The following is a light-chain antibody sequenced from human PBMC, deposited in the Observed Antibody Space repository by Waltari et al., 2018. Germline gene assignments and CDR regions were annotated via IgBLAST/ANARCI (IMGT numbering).Light chain of an antibody. CDR1: SPNIGAGYD. CDR3: QSYDSSLSGSI. V-gene: IGLV1-40*01. CDR2: GDN. Sequence: QSGLTQPPSVSGAPGQRVTISCTGSSPNIGAGYDVHWYQLLPGTAPTLLIFGDNNRPSGVPDRFSGSKSGTSASLAITGLQAKDEAVYYCQSYDSSLSGSIFGGGTKLTVL. J-gene: IGLJ2*01.